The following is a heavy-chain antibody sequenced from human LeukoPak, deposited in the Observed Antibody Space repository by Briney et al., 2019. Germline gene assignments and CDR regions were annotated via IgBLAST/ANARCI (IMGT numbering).Heavy chain of an antibody. Sequence: PGGSLRLSCAASGFTFSSYWMSWVRQPPGKGLEGVANIKQDGSEEHYVASVKGRFTISRDNPQSSLSLQMTDLRAEDTAVYYCARWAVTGIYLDSWGQGALVTVSS. V-gene: IGHV3-7*01. CDR1: GFTFSSYW. CDR3: ARWAVTGIYLDS. CDR2: IKQDGSEE. J-gene: IGHJ4*02. D-gene: IGHD6-19*01.